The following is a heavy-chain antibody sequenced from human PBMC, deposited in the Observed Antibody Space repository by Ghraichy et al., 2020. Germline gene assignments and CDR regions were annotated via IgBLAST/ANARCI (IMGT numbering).Heavy chain of an antibody. CDR1: GFTFSNAW. D-gene: IGHD1-1*01. CDR3: TTARKRRVQLERRRQAYYMDV. V-gene: IGHV3-15*01. J-gene: IGHJ6*03. CDR2: IKSKTDGGTT. Sequence: GGSLRLSCAASGFTFSNAWMSWVRQAPGKGLEWVGCIKSKTDGGTTDYAAPVKGRFTISRDDSKNTLYLQMNSLKTEDTAVYYCTTARKRRVQLERRRQAYYMDVWGKGTTVTVSS.